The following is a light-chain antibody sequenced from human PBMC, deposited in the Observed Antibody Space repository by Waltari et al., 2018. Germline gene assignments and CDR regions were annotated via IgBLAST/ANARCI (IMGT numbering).Light chain of an antibody. V-gene: IGLV2-14*03. CDR2: DVS. Sequence: QSALTQPASVSGSPGQSITVSCTGISNDVGIHNFVSWYQHQPGKAPKVVIYDVSYRPSGVSARFSGSKSGNTASLTISGLQAEAEADYYCSSYTSNNAVFGGGNKLTVL. J-gene: IGLJ3*02. CDR3: SSYTSNNAV. CDR1: SNDVGIHNF.